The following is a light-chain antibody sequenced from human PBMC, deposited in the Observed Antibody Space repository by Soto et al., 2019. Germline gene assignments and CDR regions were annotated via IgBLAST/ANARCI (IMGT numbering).Light chain of an antibody. CDR1: QTVKNNY. V-gene: IGKV3-20*01. CDR3: QQYGTSPLT. J-gene: IGKJ4*02. CDR2: GAS. Sequence: ETVLTQSPGTLSLSPGEGATLSCRASQTVKNNYLAWYQQRRGLAPRLLVYGASGRATGIPDRFSGSGSGTDFTLTITRLEPEDFAVYYCQQYGTSPLTFGGGTKVDIK.